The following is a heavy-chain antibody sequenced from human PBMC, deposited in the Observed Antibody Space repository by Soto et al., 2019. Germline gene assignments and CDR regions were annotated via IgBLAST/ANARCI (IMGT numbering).Heavy chain of an antibody. J-gene: IGHJ5*02. CDR1: GFTFSSYA. D-gene: IGHD4-17*01. Sequence: GGSLRLSCAASGFTFSSYAMSWVRQAPGKGLEWVSAISGSGGSTYYADSVKGRFTISRDNSKNTLYLQMNSLRAEDTAVYYCAKVPRDRVTNNWFDPWGQGTLVTVSS. CDR2: ISGSGGST. CDR3: AKVPRDRVTNNWFDP. V-gene: IGHV3-23*01.